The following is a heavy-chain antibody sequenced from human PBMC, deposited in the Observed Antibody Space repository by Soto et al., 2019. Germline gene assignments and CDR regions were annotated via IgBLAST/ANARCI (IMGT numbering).Heavy chain of an antibody. D-gene: IGHD3-3*02. CDR2: IYYSGST. J-gene: IGHJ6*02. V-gene: IGHV4-31*03. CDR1: GGCISSGGYY. Sequence: SETLSLTCTVSGGCISSGGYYWTWIRQHPGKGLEWIGYIYYSGSTYYNPSLKSRVTISLDTSKNQFSLKLSSVTAADTAMYYCAISRGYYYYGMDVWGQGTSVTVSS. CDR3: AISRGYYYYGMDV.